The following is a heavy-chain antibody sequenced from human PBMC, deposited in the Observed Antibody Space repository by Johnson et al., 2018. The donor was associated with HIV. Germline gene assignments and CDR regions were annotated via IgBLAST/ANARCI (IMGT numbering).Heavy chain of an antibody. CDR3: ARVWVVEVARGAFDI. CDR2: VKQDGSEK. V-gene: IGHV3-7*01. D-gene: IGHD2-15*01. Sequence: EVQLVESGGGLAQPGGSLRLSCAASGFTFSRYWMAWVRQAPGKGLEWVANVKQDGSEKNYVDSEKGRFPISRDNAKNSMYLQMNSLRGEDIAVYYCARVWVVEVARGAFDIWGQGTMVTVSS. CDR1: GFTFSRYW. J-gene: IGHJ3*02.